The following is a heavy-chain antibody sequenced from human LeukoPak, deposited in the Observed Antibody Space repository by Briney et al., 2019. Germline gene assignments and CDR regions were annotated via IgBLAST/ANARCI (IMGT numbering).Heavy chain of an antibody. CDR3: AKDVGWRSSSWSIDY. Sequence: GGSLRLSCAASGFTFSSYGMHWVRQAPGKGLEWVAVISYDGSNKYYADSVKGRFTISRDNSKNTLYLQMNSLRAEDTAVYYCAKDVGWRSSSWSIDYWGQGTLVTVSS. V-gene: IGHV3-30*18. CDR1: GFTFSSYG. CDR2: ISYDGSNK. J-gene: IGHJ4*02. D-gene: IGHD6-13*01.